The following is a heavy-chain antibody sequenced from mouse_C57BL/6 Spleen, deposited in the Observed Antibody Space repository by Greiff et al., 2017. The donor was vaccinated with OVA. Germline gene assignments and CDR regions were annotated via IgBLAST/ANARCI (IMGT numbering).Heavy chain of an antibody. CDR2: FHPYNDDT. J-gene: IGHJ1*03. D-gene: IGHD1-1*01. V-gene: IGHV1-47*01. CDR3: ARGYYYGSSLWYFDV. CDR1: GYTFTTYP. Sequence: QVQLQQSGAELVKPGASVKMSCKASGYTFTTYPIEWMKQNHGKSLEWIGNFHPYNDDTKYNEKFKGKATLTVEKSSSTVYLELSRLTSDDSAVYYGARGYYYGSSLWYFDVWGTGTTVTVSS.